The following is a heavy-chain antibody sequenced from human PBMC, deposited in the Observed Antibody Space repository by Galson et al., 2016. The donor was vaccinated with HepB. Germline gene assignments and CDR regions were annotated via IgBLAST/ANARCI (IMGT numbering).Heavy chain of an antibody. CDR3: AKGGYCDFWTDYFIGY. D-gene: IGHD3/OR15-3a*01. V-gene: IGHV3-23*01. CDR1: GFTFSNHG. Sequence: SLRLSCAASGFTFSNHGMHWVRQAPGKGLQWVSGISDSATSTYYADSVKGRFTISRDNSKNTLFLQMNSLRAEDTAVYYCAKGGYCDFWTDYFIGYWGQGTLVTVSS. CDR2: ISDSATST. J-gene: IGHJ4*02.